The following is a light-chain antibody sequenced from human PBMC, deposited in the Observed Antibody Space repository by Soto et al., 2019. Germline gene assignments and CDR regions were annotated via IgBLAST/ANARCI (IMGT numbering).Light chain of an antibody. CDR3: QLRSDWSST. V-gene: IGKV3-11*01. CDR2: DSS. J-gene: IGKJ4*01. CDR1: QSVGTY. Sequence: EIVLTQSPATLSLSPGERATLSCRASQSVGTYFAWYQQKPGQAPRLLICDSSNRATGIPARFSGSGSGTDLTLPITLREPEDFAVYYLQLRSDWSSTFSGGTKVQIK.